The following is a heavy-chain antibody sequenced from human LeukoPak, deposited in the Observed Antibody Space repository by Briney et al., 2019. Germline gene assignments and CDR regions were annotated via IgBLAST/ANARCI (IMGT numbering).Heavy chain of an antibody. CDR2: ISGSGDRT. CDR3: ARDGFNDRSGDNDGFDM. J-gene: IGHJ3*02. Sequence: PGGSLRLSCAASGFTFSSYEMNWVRQAPGKGLEWVSAISGSGDRTHYADSVRGRFTISRDTSKDTLYLQMNSLRADDTAVYYCARDGFNDRSGDNDGFDMWGQGTMVTVSS. V-gene: IGHV3-23*01. CDR1: GFTFSSYE. D-gene: IGHD1-1*01.